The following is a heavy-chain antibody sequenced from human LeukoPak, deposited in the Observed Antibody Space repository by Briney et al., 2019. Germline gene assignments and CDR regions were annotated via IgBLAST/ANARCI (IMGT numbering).Heavy chain of an antibody. D-gene: IGHD5-18*01. V-gene: IGHV3-23*01. CDR2: ISVTGGST. J-gene: IGHJ4*02. CDR1: VFTFSSYA. CDR3: AKNPYTYGSYYFDY. Sequence: GGALRLSCAASVFTFSSYAMSWVRQPPGKGREWVSAISVTGGSTYYADSVKGRCTISRDNSKNTLYLQMNSLRAEDKAVYYCAKNPYTYGSYYFDYWGQGTLVTVSS.